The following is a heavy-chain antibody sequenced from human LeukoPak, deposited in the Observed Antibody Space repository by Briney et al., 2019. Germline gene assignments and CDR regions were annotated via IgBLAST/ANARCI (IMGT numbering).Heavy chain of an antibody. CDR3: ARETVGIDS. Sequence: PGGSLRLSCAASGFTFNSYGMIWVRQAPGKGLEWVSYISSSTSTITYADSVKGRFTISRDNAKNSLYLQMNSLRDEDTAVYYCARETVGIDSWGQGTLVTVSS. CDR1: GFTFNSYG. D-gene: IGHD4-23*01. V-gene: IGHV3-48*02. CDR2: ISSSTSTI. J-gene: IGHJ4*02.